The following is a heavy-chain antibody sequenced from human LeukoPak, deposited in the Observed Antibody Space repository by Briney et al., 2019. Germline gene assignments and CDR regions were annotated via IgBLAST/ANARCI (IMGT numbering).Heavy chain of an antibody. CDR3: ARGTGSGSYYY. Sequence: TGGSLRLSCAASGFTFKNYNMVWVRQAPGKGLEWVSFIFSTSTYIYYRDSVRGRFTISRDNAKNSLYLQMNSLRAEDTAVYYCARGTGSGSYYYWGQGTLVTVSS. D-gene: IGHD3-10*01. J-gene: IGHJ4*02. V-gene: IGHV3-21*01. CDR1: GFTFKNYN. CDR2: IFSTSTYI.